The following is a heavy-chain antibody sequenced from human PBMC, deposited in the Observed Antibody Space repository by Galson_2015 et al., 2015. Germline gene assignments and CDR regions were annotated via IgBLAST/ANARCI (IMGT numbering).Heavy chain of an antibody. Sequence: SLRLSCAASGFTFSSYEMNWVRQAPGKGLEWVSYISSSGTTIYYADSVKGRFTISRDNAKNSLYLQMNSLRAEDTAVYNCARDRGTYFDSWGQGTLVTVSS. D-gene: IGHD3-10*01. J-gene: IGHJ4*02. CDR2: ISSSGTTI. CDR3: ARDRGTYFDS. CDR1: GFTFSSYE. V-gene: IGHV3-48*03.